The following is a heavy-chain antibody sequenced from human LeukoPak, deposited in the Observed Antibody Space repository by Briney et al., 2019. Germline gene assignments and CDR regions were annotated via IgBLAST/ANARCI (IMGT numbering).Heavy chain of an antibody. J-gene: IGHJ4*02. Sequence: PSETLSLTCTVSGGSTSSGNYYWSWIRQPPGKGLEWIGYIYYSGSTYYNPSLKSRITISVDTSKNQFSLRLSSVTAADTAVYYCARGSRGSSGYYYPGYWGQGTLVTVSS. CDR3: ARGSRGSSGYYYPGY. D-gene: IGHD3-22*01. CDR2: IYYSGST. CDR1: GGSTSSGNYY. V-gene: IGHV4-30-4*01.